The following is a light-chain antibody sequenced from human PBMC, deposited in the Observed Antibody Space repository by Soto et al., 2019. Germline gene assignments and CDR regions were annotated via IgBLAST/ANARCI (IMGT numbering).Light chain of an antibody. CDR1: QNINKW. CDR2: DAS. CDR3: QHGWT. J-gene: IGKJ1*01. Sequence: DIQMTQSPSTLSASVGDRVTITCRASQNINKWLAWYQQKPGKAPKFLIYDASILESGVPSRFSGSGSGTEYTLPISSLQPDDFATYSCQHGWTFGQGTKVEIK. V-gene: IGKV1-5*01.